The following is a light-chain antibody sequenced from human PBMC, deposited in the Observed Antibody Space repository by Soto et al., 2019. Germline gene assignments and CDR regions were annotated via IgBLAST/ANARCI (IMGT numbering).Light chain of an antibody. CDR2: GAS. CDR3: QQYNNWRPWT. CDR1: QSVGSN. Sequence: ETVVTQSPATLSVSPGERATLSCRASQSVGSNLAWYQQRPGQAPRLLIYGASTRPTGIPARFIGSGSGTEFTLTISSLQSEDFAVYYCQQYNNWRPWTFGQGTKVEIK. J-gene: IGKJ1*01. V-gene: IGKV3-15*01.